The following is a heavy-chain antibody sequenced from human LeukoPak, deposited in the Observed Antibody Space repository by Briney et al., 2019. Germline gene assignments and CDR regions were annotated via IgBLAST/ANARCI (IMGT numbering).Heavy chain of an antibody. J-gene: IGHJ4*02. V-gene: IGHV1-69*05. CDR1: GGTFSSYA. CDR3: ARGLRDRDAGDY. CDR2: IIPIFGTA. D-gene: IGHD1-14*01. Sequence: ASVNVSCKASGGTFSSYAISWVRQAPGQGLEWMGGIIPIFGTANYAQKFQGRVTMTTDTSTSAAYMELRSLRSDDTAVYYCARGLRDRDAGDYWGQGTLVTVSS.